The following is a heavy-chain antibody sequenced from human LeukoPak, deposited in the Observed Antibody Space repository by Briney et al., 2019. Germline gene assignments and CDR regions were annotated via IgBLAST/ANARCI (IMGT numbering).Heavy chain of an antibody. Sequence: SETLSLTCTVSGGSISSYYWSWIRQPPGKGLEWIGYIYYSGSTKYNPSLKSRVTISVDTSKNQFSLKLSSVTAADTAVYYCAISIVGGFDYWGQGTLVTVSS. CDR3: AISIVGGFDY. V-gene: IGHV4-59*08. J-gene: IGHJ4*02. CDR1: GGSISSYY. D-gene: IGHD1-26*01. CDR2: IYYSGST.